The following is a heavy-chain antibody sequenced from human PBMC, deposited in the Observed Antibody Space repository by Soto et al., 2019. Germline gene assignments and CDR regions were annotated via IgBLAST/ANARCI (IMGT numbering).Heavy chain of an antibody. V-gene: IGHV3-23*01. CDR3: AKGRGQNWNFAY. J-gene: IGHJ4*02. CDR1: GFTFSSYA. CDR2: ISGSGGTA. Sequence: EVQLLESGGGSVQPGGSLRLSCAASGFTFSSYAMHWVRRPPGKRLEWVSSISGSGGTAYYADSVKGRFSISRDSLVNTLYLQMNSLRAEDTAVYYCAKGRGQNWNFAYWGQGTLVTVSP. D-gene: IGHD1-1*01.